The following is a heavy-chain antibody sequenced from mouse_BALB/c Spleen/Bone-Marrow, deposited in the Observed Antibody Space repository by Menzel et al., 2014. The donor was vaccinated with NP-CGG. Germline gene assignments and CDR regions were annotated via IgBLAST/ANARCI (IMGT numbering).Heavy chain of an antibody. Sequence: EVQLQQSGAELVKPGASVKLPCTASGFNFKDTSMHWVKQRPEQGLEWIGRIDPANGNTKYDPKFQGKATITADTSSNTAYLQLSSLTSEDTAVYYCARYDYGWYFYVWGAGTTVTVSS. V-gene: IGHV14-3*02. CDR2: IDPANGNT. D-gene: IGHD1-1*01. CDR3: ARYDYGWYFYV. CDR1: GFNFKDTS. J-gene: IGHJ1*01.